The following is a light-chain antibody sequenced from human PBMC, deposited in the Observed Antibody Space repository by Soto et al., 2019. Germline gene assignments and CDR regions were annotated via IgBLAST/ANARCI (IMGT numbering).Light chain of an antibody. Sequence: QSVLTQPASVSGSPGQSITISCTGTSSVVGGYNYVSWYQQHPGKAPKLMIYGVNNRPSGVSNRFSGSKSGNTASLTISGLQTEDDADYYCSSYTSISTYVFGTGTKVTVL. V-gene: IGLV2-14*03. CDR2: GVN. CDR3: SSYTSISTYV. J-gene: IGLJ1*01. CDR1: SSVVGGYNY.